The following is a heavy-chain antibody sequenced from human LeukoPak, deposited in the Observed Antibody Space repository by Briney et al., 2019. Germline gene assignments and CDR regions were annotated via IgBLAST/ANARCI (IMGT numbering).Heavy chain of an antibody. J-gene: IGHJ4*02. CDR2: ISGSGGSGTYT. Sequence: TGGSLRLSCAASGFTFNNYAMSWVRQAPGKGLEWVSVISGSGGSGTYTNYADSVEGRFTISRDNSKNTLYLQMNSLRAEDTAVYYCAKNRYYYDSSGYSGLDYWGQGTLVTVSS. CDR1: GFTFNNYA. CDR3: AKNRYYYDSSGYSGLDY. V-gene: IGHV3-23*01. D-gene: IGHD3-22*01.